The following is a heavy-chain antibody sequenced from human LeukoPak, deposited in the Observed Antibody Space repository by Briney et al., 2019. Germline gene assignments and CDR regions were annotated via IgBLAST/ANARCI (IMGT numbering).Heavy chain of an antibody. CDR1: GFTFSSYE. CDR2: ISSSSSYI. D-gene: IGHD3-3*01. V-gene: IGHV3-21*01. Sequence: KSGGSLRLSCAASGFTFSSYEMNWVRQAPGKGLEWVSSISSSSSYIYYADSVKGRFTISRDNAKNSLYLQMNSLRAEDTAVYYCARGRNYDFWSGYYPGRLTWDYWGQGTLVTVSS. CDR3: ARGRNYDFWSGYYPGRLTWDY. J-gene: IGHJ4*02.